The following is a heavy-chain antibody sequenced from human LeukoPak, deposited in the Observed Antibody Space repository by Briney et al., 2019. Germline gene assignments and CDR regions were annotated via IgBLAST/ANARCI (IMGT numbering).Heavy chain of an antibody. V-gene: IGHV3-23*01. CDR2: IRTGGDST. Sequence: GGTLRLSCAASGFTFSIYGMSWVRQAPGKGLEWVSAIRTGGDSTYYADSVKGRFTISRDNSKDTLYLQMSSLRAEDTAVYYCAKPRPGGATEPFDSWGQGTLVTVSS. CDR1: GFTFSIYG. J-gene: IGHJ4*02. D-gene: IGHD1-26*01. CDR3: AKPRPGGATEPFDS.